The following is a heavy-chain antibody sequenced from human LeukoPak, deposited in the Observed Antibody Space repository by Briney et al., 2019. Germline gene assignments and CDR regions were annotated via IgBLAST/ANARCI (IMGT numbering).Heavy chain of an antibody. D-gene: IGHD5-12*01. V-gene: IGHV4-39*01. J-gene: IGHJ6*03. Sequence: PSETLSLTCTVSGGSISSSSYYWGWIRQPPGKGLEWIGSIYYSGSTYYNPSLKSRVTISVDTSKNQFSLKLSSVTAADTAVYYCAVRSGYDYYSNYYYMDVWGKGTTVTISS. CDR1: GGSISSSSYY. CDR2: IYYSGST. CDR3: AVRSGYDYYSNYYYMDV.